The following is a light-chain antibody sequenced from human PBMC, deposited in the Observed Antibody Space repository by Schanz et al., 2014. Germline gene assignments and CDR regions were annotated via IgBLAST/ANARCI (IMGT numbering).Light chain of an antibody. CDR1: SSDVGGYNY. V-gene: IGLV2-11*01. Sequence: QSALTQPRSVSGSPGQSVTISCTGTSSDVGGYNYVSWYQQYPGKVPKLIIYDVSERPSGVPDRFSGSKSGNTASLTISGLQAEDEADYYCGSYTGGSSQRIFGGGTKLTVL. CDR3: GSYTGGSSQRI. CDR2: DVS. J-gene: IGLJ2*01.